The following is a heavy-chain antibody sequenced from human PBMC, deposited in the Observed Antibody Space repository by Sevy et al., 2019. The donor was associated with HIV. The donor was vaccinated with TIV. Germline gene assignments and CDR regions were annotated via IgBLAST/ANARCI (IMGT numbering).Heavy chain of an antibody. D-gene: IGHD2-2*01. Sequence: ASVKVSCKASGGTFSSYAISWVRQAPGQGLEWMGGIIPIFGTANYAQKFQGRVTITADESTSTAYMELSSLRSEDTAVYYCARGGTSCHEGCPSALKYYYYYYGMDVWGQGTTVTVSS. CDR1: GGTFSSYA. CDR2: IIPIFGTA. CDR3: ARGGTSCHEGCPSALKYYYYYYGMDV. J-gene: IGHJ6*02. V-gene: IGHV1-69*13.